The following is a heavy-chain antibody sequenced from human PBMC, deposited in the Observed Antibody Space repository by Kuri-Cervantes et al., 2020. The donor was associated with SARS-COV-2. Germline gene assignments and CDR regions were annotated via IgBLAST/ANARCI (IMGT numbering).Heavy chain of an antibody. D-gene: IGHD3-10*01. CDR2: IYPGDSDT. J-gene: IGHJ4*02. V-gene: IGHV5-51*01. Sequence: GGSLRLSCKGSGYSFTTYWIGWVRQMPGKGLEWMGIIYPGDSDTRYRPSFQGRVTISADTSIGTAYLRWSSLRASDTAIYYCARAVSGVSNPYYFDYWGPGTLVTVSS. CDR1: GYSFTTYW. CDR3: ARAVSGVSNPYYFDY.